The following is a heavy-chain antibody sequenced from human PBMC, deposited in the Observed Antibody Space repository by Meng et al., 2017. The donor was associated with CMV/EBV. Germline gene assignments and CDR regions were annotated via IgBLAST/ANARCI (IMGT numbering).Heavy chain of an antibody. CDR3: ARSLYSSSPHFDY. J-gene: IGHJ4*02. Sequence: CRASGSTFSSYAVSWVRQAPGQGLEWMGRIIPIFGTANYAQKFQGRVTITTDESTSTAYMELSSLRSEDTAVYYCARSLYSSSPHFDYWGQGTLVTVSS. V-gene: IGHV1-69*05. CDR2: IIPIFGTA. CDR1: GSTFSSYA. D-gene: IGHD6-6*01.